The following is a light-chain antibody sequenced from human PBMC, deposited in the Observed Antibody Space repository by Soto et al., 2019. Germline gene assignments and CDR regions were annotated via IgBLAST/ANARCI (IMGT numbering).Light chain of an antibody. Sequence: DIQMTQSPSSLSASVGDRVTITCRASQSISRYLNWYQQKPGKAPKLLIYAASSLQSGVPSRFSGSESGADFTLTISSLQSEDFAVYYCQQYNNWPRTFGQGTKVEIK. CDR2: AAS. V-gene: IGKV1-39*01. J-gene: IGKJ1*01. CDR3: QQYNNWPRT. CDR1: QSISRY.